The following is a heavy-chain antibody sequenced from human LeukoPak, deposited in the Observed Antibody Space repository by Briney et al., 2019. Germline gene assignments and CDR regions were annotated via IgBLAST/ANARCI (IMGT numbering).Heavy chain of an antibody. CDR2: IYPGDSDI. J-gene: IGHJ6*03. V-gene: IGHV5-51*01. CDR1: GYSFTTYW. Sequence: GESLKISCKGSGYSFTTYWIGWVRQMPGKGLEWMGIIYPGDSDIRYSPSFQGQVTISADKSISTAYLQWSSLKASDTAMYYCGRGVEYYYYYMDVWGKGTTVTVSS. D-gene: IGHD3-10*01. CDR3: GRGVEYYYYYMDV.